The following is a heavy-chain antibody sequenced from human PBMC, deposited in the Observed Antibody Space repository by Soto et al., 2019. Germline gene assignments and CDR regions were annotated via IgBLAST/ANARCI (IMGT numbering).Heavy chain of an antibody. CDR1: GGSFTSNNW. CDR3: ASRDPGTSVDY. V-gene: IGHV4-4*02. D-gene: IGHD1-7*01. Sequence: SESLSLASAVSGGSFTSNNWWTSVRQPPGQGLEWSGEIYRTGSTNYNPSLKSPVTISLDKSGNQFSLKVASLTAADTALYYCASRDPGTSVDYWGQGTLVTVSS. J-gene: IGHJ4*02. CDR2: IYRTGST.